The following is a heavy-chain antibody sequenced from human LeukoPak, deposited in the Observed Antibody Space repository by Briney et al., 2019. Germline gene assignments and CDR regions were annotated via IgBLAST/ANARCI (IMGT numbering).Heavy chain of an antibody. J-gene: IGHJ5*02. D-gene: IGHD2-15*01. CDR3: AREILAANHNWFDP. CDR2: IYTSGST. Sequence: SETLSLTCTVSGGSISIYYWSWIRQPAGKGLEWIGRIYTSGSTNYDPSLKSRVTISVDTSKNQFSLKLSSVTAADTAVYYCAREILAANHNWFDPWGQGTLVTVSS. V-gene: IGHV4-4*07. CDR1: GGSISIYY.